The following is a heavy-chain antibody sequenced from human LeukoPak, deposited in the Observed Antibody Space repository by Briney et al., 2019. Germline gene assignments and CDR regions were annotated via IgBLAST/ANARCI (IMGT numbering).Heavy chain of an antibody. D-gene: IGHD2-8*02. CDR2: ISGGGGST. CDR1: GFTFDYYA. Sequence: GGSLRLSCAASGFTFDYYAMHWLREAPGKGLEWVSLISGGGGSTYYADSVKGRFTISRDNSKNSLYLQMNSLRTEDTALYYCAKASPRGLSVDYWGQGTLVTVSS. V-gene: IGHV3-43*02. J-gene: IGHJ4*02. CDR3: AKASPRGLSVDY.